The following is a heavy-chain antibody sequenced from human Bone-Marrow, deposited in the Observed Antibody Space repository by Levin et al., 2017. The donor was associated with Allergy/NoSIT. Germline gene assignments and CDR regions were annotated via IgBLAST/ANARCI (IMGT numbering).Heavy chain of an antibody. V-gene: IGHV4-39*01. D-gene: IGHD6-19*01. CDR2: IYYSGST. Sequence: SETLSLTCTVSGGSISSSSYYWGWIRQPPGKGLEWIGSIYYSGSTYYNPSLKSRVTISVDTSKNQFSLKLSSVTAADTAVYYCARHNGNAIAVAGPFDYWGQGTLVTVSS. J-gene: IGHJ4*02. CDR3: ARHNGNAIAVAGPFDY. CDR1: GGSISSSSYY.